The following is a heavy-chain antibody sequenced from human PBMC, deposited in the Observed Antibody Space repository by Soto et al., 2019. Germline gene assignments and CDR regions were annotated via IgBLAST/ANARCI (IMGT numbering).Heavy chain of an antibody. D-gene: IGHD6-19*01. Sequence: QVQLLVQSGTEVKKPGASVKVSCQASGYTFSNYGISWVRQAPGQGLEWMGWVSGYNGNTNYAQKLRGRVTMTTDTSTSTAYMELRTLRFDDTAVYYCARDEGSHGFDSWGQGTLVTVSS. V-gene: IGHV1-18*04. J-gene: IGHJ4*02. CDR1: GYTFSNYG. CDR2: VSGYNGNT. CDR3: ARDEGSHGFDS.